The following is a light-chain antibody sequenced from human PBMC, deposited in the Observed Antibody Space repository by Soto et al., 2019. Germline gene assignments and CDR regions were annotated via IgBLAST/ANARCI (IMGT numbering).Light chain of an antibody. V-gene: IGLV2-8*01. CDR3: SSYVGTNSYV. Sequence: QSVLTQPPSASGSPGQSVTISCTGTSSEVGGYNYVSWYQQHPGKAPKLIIYEVYKRPSGVPDRFSGSKSGNTAALTVSGLQAEDEADYYCSSYVGTNSYVFGTGTKVTVL. J-gene: IGLJ1*01. CDR2: EVY. CDR1: SSEVGGYNY.